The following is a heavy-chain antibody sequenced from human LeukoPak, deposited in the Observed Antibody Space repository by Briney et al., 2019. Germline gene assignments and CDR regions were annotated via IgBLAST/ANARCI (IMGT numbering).Heavy chain of an antibody. CDR1: GFTFSTYT. D-gene: IGHD6-13*01. J-gene: IGHJ4*02. CDR3: AREHDSPIAAAGIPHFDY. V-gene: IGHV3-33*08. Sequence: QPGGSLRLSCAASGFTFSTYTMHWVRQAPGKGLEWVAVIWYDGSNKYYADSVKGRFTISRDNSKNTLYLQMNSLRAEDTAVYYCAREHDSPIAAAGIPHFDYWGQGTLVTVSS. CDR2: IWYDGSNK.